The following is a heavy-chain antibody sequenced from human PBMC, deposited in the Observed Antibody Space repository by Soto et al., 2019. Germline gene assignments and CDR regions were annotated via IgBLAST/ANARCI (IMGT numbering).Heavy chain of an antibody. CDR2: INHSGST. V-gene: IGHV4-34*01. CDR3: ARGAYDYGRNPSYGVLRRGAFDI. Sequence: QVQLQQWGAGLLKPSETLSLTCAVYGGSFSGYYWSWIRQPPGKGLEWIGEINHSGSTNYNPSLRRRATISVDTSNTQFSLKLSSVTAADTAVYYCARGAYDYGRNPSYGVLRRGAFDICGQGTMATVSS. J-gene: IGHJ3*02. D-gene: IGHD4-17*01. CDR1: GGSFSGYY.